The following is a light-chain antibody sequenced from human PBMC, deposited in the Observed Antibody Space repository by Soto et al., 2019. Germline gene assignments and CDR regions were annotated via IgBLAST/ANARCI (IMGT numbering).Light chain of an antibody. CDR3: MQALQFPWT. CDR2: LGS. CDR1: QSLLYTNGYNY. V-gene: IGKV2-28*01. Sequence: DIVMTQSPLSLPVTPGESASISCRSSQSLLYTNGYNYLDWYLQKPGQSPQLLIYLGSNRASGVTDRLSASASGTDFTMKISRVEAEDVGIYYCMQALQFPWTFGQGTKVEIK. J-gene: IGKJ1*01.